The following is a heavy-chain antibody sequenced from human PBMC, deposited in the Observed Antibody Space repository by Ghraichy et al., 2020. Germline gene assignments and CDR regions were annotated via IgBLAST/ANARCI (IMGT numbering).Heavy chain of an antibody. CDR2: IIPMYSVA. CDR1: GGTLDIYA. D-gene: IGHD6-19*01. Sequence: SVKVSCKASGGTLDIYALNWVRQAPGQGLKWMGGIIPMYSVAKYAQRFQGRLTITADKSTTTVYMELSSLRSEDTAVYYCARVTSVAVAGTFDYWGPGTLVTVAS. V-gene: IGHV1-69*10. J-gene: IGHJ4*02. CDR3: ARVTSVAVAGTFDY.